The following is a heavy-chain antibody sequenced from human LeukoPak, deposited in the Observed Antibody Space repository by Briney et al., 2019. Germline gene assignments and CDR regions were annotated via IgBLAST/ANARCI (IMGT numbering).Heavy chain of an antibody. J-gene: IGHJ5*02. D-gene: IGHD5-12*01. CDR1: GGTFSSYA. CDR2: IIPIFGTA. Sequence: EASVKVSCKASGGTFSSYAISWVRQATGQGPEWMEGIIPIFGTANYAQKFQGRVTITADESTSTAYMELSSLRSEDTAVYYCARIGYSGYDGLFRGNWFDPWGQGTLVTVSS. CDR3: ARIGYSGYDGLFRGNWFDP. V-gene: IGHV1-69*13.